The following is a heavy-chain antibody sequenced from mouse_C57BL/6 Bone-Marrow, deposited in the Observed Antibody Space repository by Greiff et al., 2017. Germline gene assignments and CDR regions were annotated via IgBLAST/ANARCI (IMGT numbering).Heavy chain of an antibody. V-gene: IGHV1-72*01. J-gene: IGHJ1*03. Sequence: QVQLQQPGAALVKPGASVKLSCTASGYTFTSYWMHWVQQRPGRGLEWLGRIDPNSGGTKYNEKVKSKATLTVDTPSSTAYMQLSSLTSEDSAVYDGARNYYGSSFNWNFDVWGTGTTVTVSS. CDR1: GYTFTSYW. CDR2: IDPNSGGT. CDR3: ARNYYGSSFNWNFDV. D-gene: IGHD1-1*01.